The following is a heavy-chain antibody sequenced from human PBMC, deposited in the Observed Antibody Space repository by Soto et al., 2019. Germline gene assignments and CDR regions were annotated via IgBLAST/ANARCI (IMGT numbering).Heavy chain of an antibody. Sequence: GGSLRLSCAASGFTFSSYAMSWVRQAPGKGLEWVAAISGSGVSTYYADSVKGRFTISRDNSKNTLYLQMNSLRAEDTAVYYCAKSLNGDYYYYYYMDVWGKGTTVTVSS. CDR1: GFTFSSYA. J-gene: IGHJ6*03. CDR2: ISGSGVST. V-gene: IGHV3-23*01. CDR3: AKSLNGDYYYYYYMDV. D-gene: IGHD4-17*01.